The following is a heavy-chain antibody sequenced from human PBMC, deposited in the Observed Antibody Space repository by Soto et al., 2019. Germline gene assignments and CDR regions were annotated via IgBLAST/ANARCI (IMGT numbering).Heavy chain of an antibody. CDR1: GFTVNSYV. CDR2: ISYNGRKE. D-gene: IGHD3-22*01. V-gene: IGHV3-30*03. Sequence: GGSLRLAWVASGFTVNSYVMHWVRQAPGKGLEWVALISYNGRKEFYADSVKGRFSISRDNAKNMLFLQMDSLRVEDTAVYFCARDYPYYFDSGSGYFPLLHWGRGTLVTVSS. J-gene: IGHJ1*01. CDR3: ARDYPYYFDSGSGYFPLLH.